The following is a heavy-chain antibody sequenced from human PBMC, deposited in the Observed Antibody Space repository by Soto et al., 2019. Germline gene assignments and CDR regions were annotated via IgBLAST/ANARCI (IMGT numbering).Heavy chain of an antibody. V-gene: IGHV4-39*01. Sequence: SATXSLTCTVSVVSIIISRYYLCWIRQPPGKVLDWIGSIYYSGSTYYNPSLKSLFTISVDTSKNHFSLKLSSVTAAETAVYSCARPRYHDFWSGYPDFDYWGPGTLVTVSS. CDR2: IYYSGST. CDR3: ARPRYHDFWSGYPDFDY. CDR1: VVSIIISRYY. J-gene: IGHJ4*02. D-gene: IGHD3-3*01.